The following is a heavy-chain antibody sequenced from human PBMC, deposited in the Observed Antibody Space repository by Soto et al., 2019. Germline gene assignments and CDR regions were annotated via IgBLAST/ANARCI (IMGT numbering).Heavy chain of an antibody. Sequence: QVQLQESGPGLVKPSQTLSLTCTVSGVSISSGDYYWSWIHQPPGKGLEWIGYIYLSGTTYYNPSLKSRVMTSIDTSKNQFSLRLRSVTAADTAVYYCARVPAPSLWYGMDVWGQGTTVTVSS. J-gene: IGHJ6*02. CDR1: GVSISSGDYY. V-gene: IGHV4-30-4*01. D-gene: IGHD2-15*01. CDR2: IYLSGTT. CDR3: ARVPAPSLWYGMDV.